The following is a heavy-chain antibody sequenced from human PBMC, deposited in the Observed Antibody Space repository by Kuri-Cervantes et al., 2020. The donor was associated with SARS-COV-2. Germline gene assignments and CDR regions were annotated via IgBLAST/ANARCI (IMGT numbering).Heavy chain of an antibody. CDR2: ISSNEGST. J-gene: IGHJ4*02. V-gene: IGHV3-64D*08. CDR3: VKVNNPQAAIYYFDY. CDR1: GFTFSSYA. D-gene: IGHD2-2*01. Sequence: GVLKISCSASGFTFSSYAMHWVRQAPGKGLECVSAISSNEGSTYYADSVKGRFTISRDNSKNTLYLQMSSLRAEDTAVYYCVKVNNPQAAIYYFDYWGQGTLVTVSS.